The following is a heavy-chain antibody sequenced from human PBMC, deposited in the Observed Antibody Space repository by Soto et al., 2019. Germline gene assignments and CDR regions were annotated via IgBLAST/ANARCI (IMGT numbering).Heavy chain of an antibody. J-gene: IGHJ6*02. CDR2: INHSGST. CDR1: GGSFSGYY. V-gene: IGHV4-34*01. CDR3: ARGVGYGGNYYYYGMDV. D-gene: IGHD4-17*01. Sequence: KPSETLSLTCAVSGGSFSGYYWSWIRQPPGKGLEWIGEINHSGSTNYNPSLKSRVTISVDTSKNQFSLKLSSVTAADTAVYYCARGVGYGGNYYYYGMDVWGQGTRVTVS.